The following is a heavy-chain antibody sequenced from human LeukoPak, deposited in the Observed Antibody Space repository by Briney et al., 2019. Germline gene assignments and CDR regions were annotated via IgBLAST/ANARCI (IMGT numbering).Heavy chain of an antibody. V-gene: IGHV3-23*01. D-gene: IGHD6-6*01. CDR1: GFTFSSYA. J-gene: IGHJ6*04. CDR3: AKDFRSSSGDV. Sequence: GGSLRLSCAASGFTFSSYAMSWVRQAPGKGLEWVSGINGRGGSTYYADSVKGRFTISRDNSKNTLYLQMNSVRAEDTAVYYCAKDFRSSSGDVWGKGTTVTVSS. CDR2: INGRGGST.